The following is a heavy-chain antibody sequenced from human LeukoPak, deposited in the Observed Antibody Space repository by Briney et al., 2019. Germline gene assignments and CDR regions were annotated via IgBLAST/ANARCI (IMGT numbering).Heavy chain of an antibody. D-gene: IGHD2-15*01. CDR3: ARDDCSGDSCYAGFDY. J-gene: IGHJ4*02. CDR1: GFTFSDYY. V-gene: IGHV3-11*01. CDR2: ISSSGSTI. Sequence: GGSLRLSCAASGFTFSDYYMSWIRQAPGKGLEWVSYISSSGSTIYYADSVKGRFTISRDNAKNSLYLQMNSLRAEDTAVYYCARDDCSGDSCYAGFDYWGQGTLVTVSS.